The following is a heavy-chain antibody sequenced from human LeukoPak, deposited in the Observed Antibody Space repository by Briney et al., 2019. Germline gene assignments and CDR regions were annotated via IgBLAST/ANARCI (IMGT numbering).Heavy chain of an antibody. CDR1: GFAFSGFA. J-gene: IGHJ4*02. Sequence: GGSLRLSCSASGFAFSGFAMGWVRQAPGKGLEWVSSISGSGGETYYADSVEGRFTVSRDNSKNTLYLQMNSLRAEDTALYYCARGRGGDYVPSRFDYWGQGTLVTVSS. CDR2: ISGSGGET. D-gene: IGHD4-17*01. CDR3: ARGRGGDYVPSRFDY. V-gene: IGHV3-23*01.